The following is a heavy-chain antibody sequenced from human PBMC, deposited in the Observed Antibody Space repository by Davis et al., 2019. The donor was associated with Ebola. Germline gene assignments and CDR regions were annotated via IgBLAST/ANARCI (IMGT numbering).Heavy chain of an antibody. D-gene: IGHD1-20*01. CDR3: ASLRRTITGMDDGFDI. CDR1: GYSFVDYW. CDR2: IYPGDSDT. V-gene: IGHV5-51*01. J-gene: IGHJ3*02. Sequence: GESLKISCKGSGYSFVDYWIGWVRQMPGHRPEWMGIIYPGDSDTTYSPSFQGQVTISADKSTTTAYLQWSSLKVSDSGMYYCASLRRTITGMDDGFDIWGQGTMVTISA.